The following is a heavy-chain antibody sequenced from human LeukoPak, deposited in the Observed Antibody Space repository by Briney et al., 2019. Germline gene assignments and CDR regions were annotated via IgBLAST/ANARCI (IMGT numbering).Heavy chain of an antibody. CDR1: GFTFSSYA. CDR3: AKGSSSGSFSVFDY. CDR2: ISSRGGST. V-gene: IGHV3-23*01. J-gene: IGHJ4*02. Sequence: GSLRPSCAASGFTFSSYAMSWVRQAPGKGLEWVSGISSRGGSTYYADSVKGRFTISRDNSKNTLYLQMNSLRAEDTAVYYCAKGSSSGSFSVFDYWGQGTLVTVSS. D-gene: IGHD3-10*01.